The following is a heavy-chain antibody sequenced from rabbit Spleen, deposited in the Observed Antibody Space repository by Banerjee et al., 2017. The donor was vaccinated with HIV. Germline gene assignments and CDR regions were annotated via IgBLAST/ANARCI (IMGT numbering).Heavy chain of an antibody. J-gene: IGHJ3*01. V-gene: IGHV1S40*01. D-gene: IGHD8-1*01. Sequence: QSLEESGGDLVKPGASLTLTCTASGVSFSSSDYMCWVRQAPGKGLEWIACIDAGSGGVPYYASWAKGRFTVSETSSTTVTLQMTSLTAADMATYFCARDVGGSSAIARLDLWGPGTLVTVS. CDR1: GVSFSSSDY. CDR2: IDAGSGGVP. CDR3: ARDVGGSSAIARLDL.